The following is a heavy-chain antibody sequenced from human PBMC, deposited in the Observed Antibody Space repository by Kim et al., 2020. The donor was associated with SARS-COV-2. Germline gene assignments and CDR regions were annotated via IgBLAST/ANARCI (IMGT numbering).Heavy chain of an antibody. D-gene: IGHD1-1*01. J-gene: IGHJ4*02. V-gene: IGHV3-30*18. Sequence: GGSLRLSCAASGFTFSSYGMHWVRQAPGKGLEWVAVISYDGSNKYYADSVKGRFTISRDNSKNTLYLQMNSLRAEDTAVYYCAKHLSEMATTQLNDYWGQGTLVTVSS. CDR2: ISYDGSNK. CDR3: AKHLSEMATTQLNDY. CDR1: GFTFSSYG.